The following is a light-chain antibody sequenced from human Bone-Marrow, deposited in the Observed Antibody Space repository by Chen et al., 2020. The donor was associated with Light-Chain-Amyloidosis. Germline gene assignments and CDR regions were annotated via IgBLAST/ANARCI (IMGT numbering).Light chain of an antibody. CDR2: GTS. CDR1: QSVHANY. CDR3: QQSSSSPLT. V-gene: IGKV3-20*01. Sequence: EIVLTQSPGTLSLSPGERVTLSCRASQSVHANYLTWYQQKPGQAPRLLISGTSSRAAGIPDRFSGSGSGTDFTLTISRLEPGDFDVYYCQQSSSSPLTFGQGTRLEI. J-gene: IGKJ5*01.